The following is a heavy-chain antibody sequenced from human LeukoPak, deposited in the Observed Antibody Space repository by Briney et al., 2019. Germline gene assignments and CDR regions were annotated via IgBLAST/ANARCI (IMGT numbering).Heavy chain of an antibody. D-gene: IGHD3-22*01. CDR2: ISSSSSYT. V-gene: IGHV3-11*05. CDR3: ARVSSYDSSGYYATGPDDAFDI. J-gene: IGHJ3*02. Sequence: GGSLRLSCAASGFTFSDYYMSWIRQAPGKGLEWVSYISSSSSYTNYADSVKGRFTISRDNAKNSLYLQMNSLRAEDTAVYYCARVSSYDSSGYYATGPDDAFDIWGQGTMVTVSS. CDR1: GFTFSDYY.